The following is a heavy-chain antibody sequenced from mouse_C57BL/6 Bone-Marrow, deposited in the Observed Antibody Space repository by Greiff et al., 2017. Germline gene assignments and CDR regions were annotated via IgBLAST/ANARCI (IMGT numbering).Heavy chain of an antibody. Sequence: QVQLKQSGPELVKPGASVKISCKASGYAFSSSWMNWVKQRPGQGLEWIGRIYPGDGDTNYNGKFKGKATLTADKSSSTAYMQLSSLTSEDSAVYFCARREVFYYGSSHWYFDVWGTGTTVTVSS. CDR3: ARREVFYYGSSHWYFDV. CDR1: GYAFSSSW. CDR2: IYPGDGDT. J-gene: IGHJ1*03. D-gene: IGHD1-1*01. V-gene: IGHV1-82*01.